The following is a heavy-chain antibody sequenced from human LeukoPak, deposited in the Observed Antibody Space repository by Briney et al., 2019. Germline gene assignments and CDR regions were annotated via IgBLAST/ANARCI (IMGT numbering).Heavy chain of an antibody. CDR2: INTNTGNP. V-gene: IGHV7-4-1*02. CDR3: ARVSRIAAAGVNWFDP. J-gene: IGHJ5*02. CDR1: GYTFTSYA. D-gene: IGHD6-13*01. Sequence: GASVKVSCKASGYTFTSYAMNWVRQAPGQGLEWMGWINTNTGNPTYAKGFTGRFVFSLDTSVSTAYLQISSLKAEDTAVYYCARVSRIAAAGVNWFDPWGQGTLVTVSS.